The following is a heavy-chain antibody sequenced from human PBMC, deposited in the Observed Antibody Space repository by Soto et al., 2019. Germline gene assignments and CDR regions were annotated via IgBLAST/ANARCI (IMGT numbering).Heavy chain of an antibody. J-gene: IGHJ4*02. V-gene: IGHV4-4*07. CDR3: ATIVGANDY. CDR1: VGSIDTYS. D-gene: IGHD1-26*01. CDR2: IYSSGSA. Sequence: SETLSLTCTVSVGSIDTYSWTWLRQPAGKGLEWIGHIYSSGSANYNPSLKSRVSMSVDTSKNQFSLKLNSVTAADTAVYYCATIVGANDYWGQGALVTVSS.